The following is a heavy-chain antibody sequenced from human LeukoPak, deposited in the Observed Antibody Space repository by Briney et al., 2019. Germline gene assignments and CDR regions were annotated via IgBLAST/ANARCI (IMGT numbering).Heavy chain of an antibody. J-gene: IGHJ4*02. CDR2: IIPIFGTA. CDR1: GGTFSSYA. Sequence: SVKVSCKASGGTFSSYAISWVRQAPGQGLEWMGGIIPIFGTANYAQKFQGRVTITADESTSTAYMELSSLRSEDTAVYYCARDGGGYCSSASCHTLDYWGQGTLVTVSS. D-gene: IGHD2-2*01. CDR3: ARDGGGYCSSASCHTLDY. V-gene: IGHV1-69*13.